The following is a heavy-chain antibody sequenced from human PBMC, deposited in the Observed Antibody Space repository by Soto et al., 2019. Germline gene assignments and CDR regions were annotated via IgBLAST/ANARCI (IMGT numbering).Heavy chain of an antibody. D-gene: IGHD1-26*01. CDR3: ARDSGSYWVSVDY. V-gene: IGHV1-18*01. J-gene: IGHJ4*02. CDR2: ISAENGKT. Sequence: QVQLVQSGAEVKKPGASVKVSCKASGYTFISYDISWVRQAPGQGLEWMGWISAENGKTYYAQKFQGRLTMTTDTSTSTADMELRSLRSDDTAVYYCARDSGSYWVSVDYWGQGTLVTVSS. CDR1: GYTFISYD.